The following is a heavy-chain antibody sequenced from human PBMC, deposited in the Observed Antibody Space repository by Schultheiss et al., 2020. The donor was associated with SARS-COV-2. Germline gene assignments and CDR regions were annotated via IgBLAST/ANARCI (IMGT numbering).Heavy chain of an antibody. Sequence: SETLSLTCTVSGGSISSYYWSWIRQPPGKGLEWIGYIYYSGSTNYNPSLKSRVTISVDTSKNQFSLKLSSVTAADTAVYYCARAKEGGMDVWGKGTTVTVSS. CDR3: ARAKEGGMDV. V-gene: IGHV4-59*01. CDR2: IYYSGST. CDR1: GGSISSYY. J-gene: IGHJ6*03.